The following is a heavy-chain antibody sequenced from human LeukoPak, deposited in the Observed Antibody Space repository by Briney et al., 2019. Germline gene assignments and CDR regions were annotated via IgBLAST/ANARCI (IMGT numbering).Heavy chain of an antibody. Sequence: PGGSLRLSCAASGFTFSSYWMSWVRQAPGKGLEWVSSISSSSSYIYYADSVKGRFTISRDNAKKSMYLQMNSLRAEDTAVYYCARDGRLLNYNMDVWGKGTTITVSS. CDR2: ISSSSSYI. CDR3: ARDGRLLNYNMDV. D-gene: IGHD2-15*01. J-gene: IGHJ6*03. V-gene: IGHV3-21*01. CDR1: GFTFSSYW.